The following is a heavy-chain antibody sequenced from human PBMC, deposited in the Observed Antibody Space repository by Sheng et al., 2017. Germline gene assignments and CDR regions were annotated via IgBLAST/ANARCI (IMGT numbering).Heavy chain of an antibody. J-gene: IGHJ4*02. D-gene: IGHD1-1*01. V-gene: IGHV4-34*01. Sequence: QVQLQQWGAGLLKPSETLSLTCAVYGGSFSGYYWSWIRQPPGKGLEWIGEINHSGSTNYNPSLKSRVTISVDTSKNQFSLKLSSVTAADTAVYYCARVVGNDQGFDYWGQGTLVTVSS. CDR3: ARVVGNDQGFDY. CDR1: GGSFSGYY. CDR2: INHSGST.